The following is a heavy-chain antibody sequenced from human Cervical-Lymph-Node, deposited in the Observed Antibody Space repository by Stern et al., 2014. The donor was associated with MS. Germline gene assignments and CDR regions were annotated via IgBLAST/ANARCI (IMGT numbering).Heavy chain of an antibody. J-gene: IGHJ4*02. CDR1: GYTLTNYG. CDR3: ARDQGGSEDY. V-gene: IGHV1-18*01. D-gene: IGHD3-10*01. CDR2: INTNTGDT. Sequence: VQLVESGAEMKKPGASVKVSCKASGYTLTNYGLTWVRQAPGQGLEWMGWINTNTGDTHYAQKLQGRVTMTTDTSTSTAYMELRSLRSDDTAVYYCARDQGGSEDYWGQGTLVTVSS.